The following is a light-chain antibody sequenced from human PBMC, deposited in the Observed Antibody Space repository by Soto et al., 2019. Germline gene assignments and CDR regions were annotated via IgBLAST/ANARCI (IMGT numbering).Light chain of an antibody. CDR2: AAS. CDR1: QGISSY. Sequence: AIRMTQSPSSFSASTGDRVTITCRASQGISSYLAWYQQKPGKAPKLLIYAASTLQSGVPSRFSGSGSGTNFILTINCLQSEDLATYYCQQYYSYPRTFGQRTKLEIK. CDR3: QQYYSYPRT. J-gene: IGKJ2*01. V-gene: IGKV1-8*01.